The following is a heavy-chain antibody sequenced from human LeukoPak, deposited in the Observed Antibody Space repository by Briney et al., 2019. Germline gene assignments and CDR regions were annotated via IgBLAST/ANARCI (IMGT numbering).Heavy chain of an antibody. CDR3: AKHHRDTMIVPY. Sequence: GGSLRLSCAASGFTFSSYAMSWVRQAPGKGLEWVSAISGSGGSTYYADSVKGRFTISRDNSKNTLYLQMNSLRAGDTAVYYCAKHHRDTMIVPYWGQGTLVTVSS. J-gene: IGHJ4*02. CDR1: GFTFSSYA. D-gene: IGHD3-22*01. V-gene: IGHV3-23*01. CDR2: ISGSGGST.